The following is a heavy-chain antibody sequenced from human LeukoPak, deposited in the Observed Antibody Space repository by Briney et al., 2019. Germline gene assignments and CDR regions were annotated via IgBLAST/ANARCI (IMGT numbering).Heavy chain of an antibody. J-gene: IGHJ4*02. V-gene: IGHV3-30-3*01. Sequence: GGSLRLSCAASGFAFSSYAMHWVRQAPGKGLEWVAVISYDGSNKYYADSVKGRFTISRDNSKNTLYLQMNSLRAEDTAMYYCARDRVGATDYFDYWGQGTLVTVSS. D-gene: IGHD1-26*01. CDR2: ISYDGSNK. CDR3: ARDRVGATDYFDY. CDR1: GFAFSSYA.